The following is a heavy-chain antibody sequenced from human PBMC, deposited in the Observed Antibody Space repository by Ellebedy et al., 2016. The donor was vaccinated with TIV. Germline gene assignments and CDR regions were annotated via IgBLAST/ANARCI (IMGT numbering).Heavy chain of an antibody. D-gene: IGHD2-2*01. CDR1: GGSIRSYY. CDR3: GWDCSSTSCRGGY. V-gene: IGHV4-4*07. Sequence: MPSETLSLTCSVSGGSIRSYYWSWIRQPAGKGLEWIGRIYNTWTTNYNPYLKSRVTISVDTSKNHFSLKLSSVTAADTAVYYCGWDCSSTSCRGGYWGRGTLVTVSS. J-gene: IGHJ4*02. CDR2: IYNTWTT.